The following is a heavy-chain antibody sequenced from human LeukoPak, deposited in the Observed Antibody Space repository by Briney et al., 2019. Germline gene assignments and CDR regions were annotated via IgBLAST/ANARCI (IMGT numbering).Heavy chain of an antibody. CDR1: GYTFTSYG. J-gene: IGHJ6*02. CDR2: ISAYNGNT. D-gene: IGHD3-3*01. CDR3: ARSTIFGVVAHYYYYGMDV. V-gene: IGHV1-18*01. Sequence: GASVKVSCKASGYTFTSYGISWVRQAPGQGLEWMGWISAYNGNTNYAQKLQGRVTMTTDTSTSTAYMEPRSLRSDDTAVYYCARSTIFGVVAHYYYYGMDVWGQGTTVTVSS.